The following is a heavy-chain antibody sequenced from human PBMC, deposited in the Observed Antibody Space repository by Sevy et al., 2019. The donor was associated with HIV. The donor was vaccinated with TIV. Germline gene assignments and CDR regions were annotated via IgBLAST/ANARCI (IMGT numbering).Heavy chain of an antibody. V-gene: IGHV3-49*04. CDR1: GFTFGDYA. CDR2: IRSKAYGGTT. J-gene: IGHJ4*02. D-gene: IGHD2-2*01. Sequence: GGSLRLSCTASGFTFGDYAMSWVRQAPGKGLEWVGFIRSKAYGGTTEYAVSVKGRFTISRDDSKSIAYLQMNSMKTEDTAVYYCTREGRYCSSTSCYYFDYWGQGTLVTVSS. CDR3: TREGRYCSSTSCYYFDY.